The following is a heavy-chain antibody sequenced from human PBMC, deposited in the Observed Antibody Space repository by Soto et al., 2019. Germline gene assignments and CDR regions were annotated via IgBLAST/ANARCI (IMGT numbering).Heavy chain of an antibody. CDR2: INAGNGNT. Sequence: GASVKVSCKASGYTFTSYAMHWARKAPGQRLEWMGWINAGNGNTKYSQKFQGRVTITRDTSASTAYMELGSLRSEDTAMYYCARGLITGSHYSGGWYYFDSWAQGTQVNVSS. CDR3: ARGLITGSHYSGGWYYFDS. D-gene: IGHD6-19*01. J-gene: IGHJ4*02. CDR1: GYTFTSYA. V-gene: IGHV1-3*01.